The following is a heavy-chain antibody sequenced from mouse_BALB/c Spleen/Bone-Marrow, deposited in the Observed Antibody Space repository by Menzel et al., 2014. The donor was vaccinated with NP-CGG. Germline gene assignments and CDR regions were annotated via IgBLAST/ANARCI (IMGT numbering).Heavy chain of an antibody. CDR1: GYSFTDYN. J-gene: IGHJ3*01. CDR2: IDPYTGGA. Sequence: EVQLQESGPEPVKPGASVKVPCRTSGYSFTDYNIYWVKQSHGESLEWIGYIDPYTGGASYNQKFKGKASLTVDKSSSSAFMHLNSLTSEDSAVYYCGRSGFPYWGQGTLVTVSA. V-gene: IGHV1S135*01. CDR3: GRSGFPY.